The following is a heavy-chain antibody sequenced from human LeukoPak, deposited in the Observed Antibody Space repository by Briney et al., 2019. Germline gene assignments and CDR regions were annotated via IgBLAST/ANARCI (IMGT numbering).Heavy chain of an antibody. CDR2: IYTSGST. CDR3: AREEMATITSYFDY. Sequence: SQTLSLTCTVSGGSISSGSYYWSWLRQPAGKGLEWIGRIYTSGSTNYNPSLKSRVTISVDTSKNQFSLKLSSVTAADTAVYYCAREEMATITSYFDYWGQGTLVTVSS. V-gene: IGHV4-61*02. J-gene: IGHJ4*02. CDR1: GGSISSGSYY. D-gene: IGHD5-24*01.